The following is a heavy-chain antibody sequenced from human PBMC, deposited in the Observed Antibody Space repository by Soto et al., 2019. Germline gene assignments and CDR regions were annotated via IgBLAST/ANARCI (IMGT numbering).Heavy chain of an antibody. V-gene: IGHV1-18*04. CDR1: GYTFANYG. Sequence: ASVKVSCKASGYTFANYGVGWVRQAPGQGLVWMGWISAHTGSANYAQEFQGRVAVTTDTSTSTASIEVRSLRSDDTAVYYCARSPYSYGKPYHFDYWGQGTLVTV. J-gene: IGHJ4*02. CDR2: ISAHTGSA. D-gene: IGHD5-18*01. CDR3: ARSPYSYGKPYHFDY.